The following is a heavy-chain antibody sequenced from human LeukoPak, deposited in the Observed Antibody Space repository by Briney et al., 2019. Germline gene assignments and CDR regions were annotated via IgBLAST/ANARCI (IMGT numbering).Heavy chain of an antibody. CDR2: ISGSGGST. Sequence: GGSLRLSCAASGFTFSSYWMSWVRQAPGKGLEWVSAISGSGGSTYYADSVKGRFTISRDNSKNTLYLQMNSLRAEDTAVYYCARLIAAAGTYYFDYWGQGTLVTVSS. J-gene: IGHJ4*02. D-gene: IGHD6-13*01. CDR1: GFTFSSYW. CDR3: ARLIAAAGTYYFDY. V-gene: IGHV3-23*01.